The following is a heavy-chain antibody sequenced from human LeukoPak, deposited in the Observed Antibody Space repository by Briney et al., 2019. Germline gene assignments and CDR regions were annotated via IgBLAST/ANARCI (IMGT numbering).Heavy chain of an antibody. CDR1: GYTFTSYF. Sequence: ASVKVSCKASGYTFTSYFMHWVRQAPGQGREWMGIINPSGGSTSYAQKFQGRVTMTRDTSTSMVYMELTSLRSEDTAVYYCARDPEGSGCYFDYWGQGTLVTVSS. CDR3: ARDPEGSGCYFDY. CDR2: INPSGGST. V-gene: IGHV1-46*01. D-gene: IGHD6-19*01. J-gene: IGHJ4*02.